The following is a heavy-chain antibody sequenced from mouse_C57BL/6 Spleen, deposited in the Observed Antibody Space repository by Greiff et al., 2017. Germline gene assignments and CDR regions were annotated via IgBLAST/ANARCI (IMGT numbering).Heavy chain of an antibody. CDR3: ANDYNGGSMDY. J-gene: IGHJ4*01. V-gene: IGHV5-17*01. CDR2: ISSGSSTI. Sequence: EVQRVESGGGLVKPGGSLKLSCAASGFTFSDYGMHWVRQAPEKGLEWVAYISSGSSTIYYADTVKGRFTISRDNAKNTLFLQMTSLRSEDTAMYYCANDYNGGSMDYWGQGTSVTVSS. D-gene: IGHD2-4*01. CDR1: GFTFSDYG.